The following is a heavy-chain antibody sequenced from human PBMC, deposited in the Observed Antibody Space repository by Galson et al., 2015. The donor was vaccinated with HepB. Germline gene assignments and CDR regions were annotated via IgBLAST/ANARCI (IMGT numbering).Heavy chain of an antibody. D-gene: IGHD4-17*01. Sequence: SLRLSCAASGFTFSSYSMNWVRQAPGKGLEWFSFISSSSSTIYYADSVKGRFTISRDNAKNSLYLQMNSLRAEDTAVYYCARLRDYDAFDIWGQGTMVTVSS. J-gene: IGHJ3*02. CDR1: GFTFSSYS. V-gene: IGHV3-48*01. CDR3: ARLRDYDAFDI. CDR2: ISSSSSTI.